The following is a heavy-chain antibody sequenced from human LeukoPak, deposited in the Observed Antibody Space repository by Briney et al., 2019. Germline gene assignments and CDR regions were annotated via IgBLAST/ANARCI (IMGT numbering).Heavy chain of an antibody. CDR1: GGSISSYY. Sequence: SETLSLTCTVSGGSISSYYWGWIRQPPGKGLEWIGSIYYSGSTYYNPSLKSRVTISVDTSKNQFSLKLSSVTAADTAVYYCASQGRKNYDSSGYYYASWGQGTLVTVSS. CDR2: IYYSGST. D-gene: IGHD3-22*01. V-gene: IGHV4-39*01. J-gene: IGHJ4*02. CDR3: ASQGRKNYDSSGYYYAS.